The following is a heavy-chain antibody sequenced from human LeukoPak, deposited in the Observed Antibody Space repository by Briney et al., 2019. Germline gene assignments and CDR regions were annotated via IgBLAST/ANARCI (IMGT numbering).Heavy chain of an antibody. Sequence: GASVKVSCKASGYTFTGYYMHWVRQAPGQGLEWMGWINPNSGGTNYAQKFQGRVTMTRDTSISTAYMELSRLRSDDTAVYYCARPGDYGDYDFDYWGQGTLDTVYS. D-gene: IGHD4-17*01. V-gene: IGHV1-2*02. CDR2: INPNSGGT. CDR3: ARPGDYGDYDFDY. CDR1: GYTFTGYY. J-gene: IGHJ4*02.